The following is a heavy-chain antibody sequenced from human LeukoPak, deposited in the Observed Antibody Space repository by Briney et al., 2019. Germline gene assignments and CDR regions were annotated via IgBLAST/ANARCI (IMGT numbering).Heavy chain of an antibody. V-gene: IGHV3-23*01. CDR2: IGGSGGST. CDR3: AKDLSRWIQLWSY. J-gene: IGHJ4*02. Sequence: PGGSLRLSCAASGFTFSSYAMSWVRQAPGKGLEWVSAIGGSGGSTYYADSVKGRFTISRDNSKNALYLQMNSLRAEDTAVYYCAKDLSRWIQLWSYWGRGTLVTVSS. D-gene: IGHD5-18*01. CDR1: GFTFSSYA.